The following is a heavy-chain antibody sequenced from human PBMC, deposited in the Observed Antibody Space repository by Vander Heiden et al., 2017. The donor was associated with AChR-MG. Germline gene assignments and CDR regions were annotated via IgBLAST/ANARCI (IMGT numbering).Heavy chain of an antibody. CDR1: GGTFSSYA. V-gene: IGHV1-69*06. D-gene: IGHD3-3*01. Sequence: QAQLVLSAADGTKPGSSVTVSFKASGGTFSSYAISWVRQDPGQGREWMGGIIPICGTANYAQKCQGRVTITADKSTSTAYMELRSLGSEETAVYYCASSTGVEIGPIYYWGQGTLVTVSS. CDR3: ASSTGVEIGPIYY. CDR2: IIPICGTA. J-gene: IGHJ4*02.